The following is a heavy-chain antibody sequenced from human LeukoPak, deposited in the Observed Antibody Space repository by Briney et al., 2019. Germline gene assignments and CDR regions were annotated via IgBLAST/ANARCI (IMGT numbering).Heavy chain of an antibody. J-gene: IGHJ4*02. D-gene: IGHD3-10*01. CDR1: QFTFSRYS. CDR3: AKGGFGRPFDY. Sequence: PGGSLRLSCAASQFTFSRYSMTWVRQAPGKGLECVSVTSGSGGSTYYVDSVQGRFTISRDNSKNTLFLQMDSLRAEDTAVYYCAKGGFGRPFDYWGQGTLVTVSS. V-gene: IGHV3-23*01. CDR2: TSGSGGST.